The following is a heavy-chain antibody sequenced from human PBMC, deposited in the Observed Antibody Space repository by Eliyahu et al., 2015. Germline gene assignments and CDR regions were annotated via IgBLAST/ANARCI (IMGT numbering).Heavy chain of an antibody. V-gene: IGHV4-31*03. CDR3: ARGVPLGYYYGSGSYDY. D-gene: IGHD3-10*01. CDR2: IYYSGST. CDR1: GGSIXRXXYX. Sequence: QVQLQESGPGLVKPSQTLSLTCTVSGGSIXRXXYXWSWIRQHPGKGLEWIGYIYYSGSTYYNPSLKSRVTISVDTSKNQFSLKLSSVTAADTAVYYCARGVPLGYYYGSGSYDYWGQGTLVTVSS. J-gene: IGHJ4*02.